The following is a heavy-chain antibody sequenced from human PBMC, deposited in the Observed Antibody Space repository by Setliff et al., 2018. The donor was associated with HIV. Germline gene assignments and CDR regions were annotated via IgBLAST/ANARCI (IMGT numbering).Heavy chain of an antibody. V-gene: IGHV3-23*01. D-gene: IGHD6-6*01. J-gene: IGHJ4*02. CDR1: GFTFSSYP. CDR3: AKEPKLGGIAAPFDY. Sequence: GGSLRLSYAASGFTFSSYPMSWVRQSPGKGPEWVSAISDGGGSTYYAVSVKGRFTISRDNSKNTLYLQMNSLRVEDTAVYYCAKEPKLGGIAAPFDYWGQGTLVTVSS. CDR2: ISDGGGST.